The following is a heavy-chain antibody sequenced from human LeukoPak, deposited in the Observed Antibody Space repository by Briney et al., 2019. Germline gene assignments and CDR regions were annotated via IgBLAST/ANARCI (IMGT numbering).Heavy chain of an antibody. V-gene: IGHV3-7*01. CDR2: IKEDGSQR. Sequence: GGSLRLSCAASGISFSNYWMHWVRQAPGKGLEWVANIKEDGSQRNYVDSVKGRFTISRDNAKNSLYLLMNNLRAEDTAVYYCATGFATLFRGGDSWAQGTLVT. CDR1: GISFSNYW. CDR3: ATGFATLFRGGDS. J-gene: IGHJ4*02. D-gene: IGHD1-1*01.